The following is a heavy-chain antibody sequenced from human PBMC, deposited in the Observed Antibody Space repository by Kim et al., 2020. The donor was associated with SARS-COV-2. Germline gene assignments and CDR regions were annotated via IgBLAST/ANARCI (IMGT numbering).Heavy chain of an antibody. Sequence: GGSLRLSCVASGFTFSSYWMNWVRQAPGKGLVWVSRVNSDGSSTSYADSVKGRFTISRDNARNTLYLQMNSLRAEDTAVYYCASLSTGYVWDKFEYWGQGTLVTVSS. V-gene: IGHV3-74*01. CDR1: GFTFSSYW. CDR2: VNSDGSST. CDR3: ASLSTGYVWDKFEY. D-gene: IGHD3-16*01. J-gene: IGHJ4*02.